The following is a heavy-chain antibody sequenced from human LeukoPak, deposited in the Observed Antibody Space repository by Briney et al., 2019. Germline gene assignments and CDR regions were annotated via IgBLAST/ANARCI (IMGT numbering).Heavy chain of an antibody. CDR3: ARLSGATSGLDY. CDR1: GGTFSSYA. V-gene: IGHV1-69*04. Sequence: GSSVTVSCKASGGTFSSYAISWVRQAPGQGLEWMGRIIPILGIANYAQKFQGRVTITANKSTSTAYMELSSLRSEDTAVYYCARLSGATSGLDYWGQGTLVTVSS. J-gene: IGHJ4*02. D-gene: IGHD1-26*01. CDR2: IIPILGIA.